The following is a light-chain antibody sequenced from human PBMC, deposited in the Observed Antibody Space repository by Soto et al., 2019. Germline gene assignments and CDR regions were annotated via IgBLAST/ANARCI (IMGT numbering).Light chain of an antibody. CDR2: EVV. CDR3: KSYAGSNTYV. J-gene: IGLJ1*01. CDR1: KNDIGVYDF. V-gene: IGLV2-8*01. Sequence: ALAQPPSASGSPGQSVTISCTGTKNDIGVYDFVSWYQHHPGKAPRLIIYEVVQRPSGVPDRFSGSKSGNTASLTVSGLQAADEADYFCKSYAGSNTYVFGSGTKVT.